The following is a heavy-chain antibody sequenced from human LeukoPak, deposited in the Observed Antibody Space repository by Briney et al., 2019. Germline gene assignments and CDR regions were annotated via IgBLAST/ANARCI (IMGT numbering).Heavy chain of an antibody. V-gene: IGHV3-7*01. CDR2: IKQDGSEK. J-gene: IGHJ6*02. Sequence: GGSLRLSCEASGFTFSSYWMSWVRQAPGKGLEWVANIKQDGSEKYYVDSVKGRFTISRDDAKNSLYLQMNSLRAEDTAVYYCARDLYEPSDCGGDCYSFYYGMDVWGQRTTVTVSS. CDR1: GFTFSSYW. CDR3: ARDLYEPSDCGGDCYSFYYGMDV. D-gene: IGHD2-21*02.